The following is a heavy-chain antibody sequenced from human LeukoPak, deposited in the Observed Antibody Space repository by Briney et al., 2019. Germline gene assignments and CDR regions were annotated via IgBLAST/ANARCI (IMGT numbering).Heavy chain of an antibody. CDR2: ISAYNGNT. J-gene: IGHJ4*02. CDR3: ATTSTAMVPYFDY. CDR1: VYTFTSYG. Sequence: GASVKVSFKASVYTFTSYGISWVRQAPAQGLEWVGWISAYNGNTNYAHKLQGRVTMTTDTSKSTAYMELRSLRSDDTAVYYCATTSTAMVPYFDYWGQGTLVTVSS. V-gene: IGHV1-18*01. D-gene: IGHD5-18*01.